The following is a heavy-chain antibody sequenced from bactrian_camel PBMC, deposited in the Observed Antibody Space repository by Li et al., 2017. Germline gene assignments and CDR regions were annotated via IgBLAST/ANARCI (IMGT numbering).Heavy chain of an antibody. D-gene: IGHD2*01. V-gene: IGHV3S53*01. CDR1: GDISGGYC. CDR3: AASGRLYCSGGIEFTS. J-gene: IGHJ6*01. CDR2: IPRNGIT. Sequence: HVQLVESGGGSVQAGGSLRLSCAASGDISGGYCMAWFRQAPGKEREGVATIPRNGITTYRDSVKGRFTISQDNAKNTLYLQMNSLKPEDTAMYYCAASGRLYCSGGIEFTSWGRGTQVTVS.